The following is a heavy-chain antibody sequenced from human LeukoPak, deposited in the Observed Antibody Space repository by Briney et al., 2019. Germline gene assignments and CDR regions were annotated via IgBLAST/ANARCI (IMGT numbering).Heavy chain of an antibody. J-gene: IGHJ4*02. CDR1: GFTFSIYS. CDR2: IGGTHSNI. CDR3: ARDRDYAFDS. D-gene: IGHD4-17*01. Sequence: GGSLRLSCAASGFTFSIYSMNWVRQAPGKGLEWVSYIGGTHSNIYYADSVKGRFTISRDDAKNSLYLQMNCLRDEDTAVYYCARDRDYAFDSWGQGTLVTVSS. V-gene: IGHV3-48*02.